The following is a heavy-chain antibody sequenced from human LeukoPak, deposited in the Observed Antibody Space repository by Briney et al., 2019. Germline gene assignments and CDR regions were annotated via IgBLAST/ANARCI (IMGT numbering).Heavy chain of an antibody. CDR2: IYSGGTA. V-gene: IGHV3-66*01. CDR1: GFTVNNIY. CDR3: ARETSLAFGP. J-gene: IGHJ5*02. Sequence: PGGSLRLSCAASGFTVNNIYMTWVRQAPGKGLEWVSVIYSGGTADYADSVKGRFTISRDNSKNTVYLQMNSLRAEDTAVYYCARETSLAFGPWGQGTLVTVSS. D-gene: IGHD6-6*01.